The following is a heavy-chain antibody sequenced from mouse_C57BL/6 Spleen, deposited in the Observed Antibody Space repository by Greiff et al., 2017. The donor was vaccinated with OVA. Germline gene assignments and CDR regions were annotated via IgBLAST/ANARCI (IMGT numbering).Heavy chain of an antibody. CDR3: ARSGTSFFDY. Sequence: VQGVESGAELVRPGASVKLSCKASGYTFTDYYINWVKQRPGQGLEWIARIYPGSGNTYYNEKFKGKATLTAEKSSSTAYMQLSSLTSEDSAVYFCARSGTSFFDYWGQGTTLTVSS. J-gene: IGHJ2*01. CDR1: GYTFTDYY. D-gene: IGHD3-1*01. CDR2: IYPGSGNT. V-gene: IGHV1-76*01.